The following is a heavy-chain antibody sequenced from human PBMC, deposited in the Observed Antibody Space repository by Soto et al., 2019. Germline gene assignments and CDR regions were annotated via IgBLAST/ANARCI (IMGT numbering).Heavy chain of an antibody. CDR1: GGSVSSGSYY. J-gene: IGHJ4*02. V-gene: IGHV4-61*01. Sequence: SETLSLTCTVSGGSVSSGSYYRSWIRQPPGKGLEWIGYIYYSGSTNYNPSLKSRVTISVDTSKNQFSLKLSSVTAADTAVYYCARYSSSSALFDYWGQGTLVTVSS. CDR3: ARYSSSSALFDY. CDR2: IYYSGST. D-gene: IGHD6-6*01.